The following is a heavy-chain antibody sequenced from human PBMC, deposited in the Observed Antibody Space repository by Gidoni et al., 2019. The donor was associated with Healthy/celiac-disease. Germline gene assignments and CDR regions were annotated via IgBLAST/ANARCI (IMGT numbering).Heavy chain of an antibody. CDR3: ARGSGYDSVYYFDY. V-gene: IGHV3-7*01. J-gene: IGHJ4*02. Sequence: EVQLVESGGGLVQPGVSLRLSCAASGFALSSYWMSWVRQAPGKGLEWVANIKQDGSEKYYVDSVKGRFTISRDNAKNSLYLQMNSLRAEDTAVYYCARGSGYDSVYYFDYWGQGTLVTVSS. D-gene: IGHD5-12*01. CDR1: GFALSSYW. CDR2: IKQDGSEK.